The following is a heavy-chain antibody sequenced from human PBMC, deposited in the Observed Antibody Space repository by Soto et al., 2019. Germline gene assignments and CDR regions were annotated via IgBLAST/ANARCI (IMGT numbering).Heavy chain of an antibody. CDR2: INHSGST. D-gene: IGHD4-17*01. CDR3: ARGYDYGDYARNPDFDY. V-gene: IGHV4-34*01. CDR1: GGSFSGYY. J-gene: IGHJ4*02. Sequence: KQSQTLSLTCAVYGGSFSGYYWSWIRQPPGKGLEWIGEINHSGSTNYNPSLKSRVTISVDTSKNQFSLKLSSVTAADTAVYYCARGYDYGDYARNPDFDYWGQGTLVTVSS.